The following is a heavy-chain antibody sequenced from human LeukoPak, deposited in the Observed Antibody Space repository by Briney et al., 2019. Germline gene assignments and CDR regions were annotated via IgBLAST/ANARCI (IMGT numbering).Heavy chain of an antibody. D-gene: IGHD3-22*01. CDR3: ARASWRDSSGYCRI. V-gene: IGHV1-18*01. J-gene: IGHJ4*02. CDR2: ISAYNGNT. Sequence: ASVKVPCKASGYTFTSYGISWVRQAPGQGLEWMGWISAYNGNTNYAQMLQGRVTMTTDTSTSTAYMELRSLRSDDTAVYYCARASWRDSSGYCRIWGQGTLVTVSS. CDR1: GYTFTSYG.